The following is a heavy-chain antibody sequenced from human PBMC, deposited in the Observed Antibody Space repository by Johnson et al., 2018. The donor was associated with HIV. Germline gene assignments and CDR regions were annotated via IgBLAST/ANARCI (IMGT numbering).Heavy chain of an antibody. CDR3: ATELLRTEHDAFDI. D-gene: IGHD3-10*01. Sequence: QVQLVESGGGVVQPGRSLRLSCAASGFTFSSYAMHWVRQAPGKGLEWVAVILYRGSNKYYADSVNGRFTISRDNSKNTLYLQMNSLRAEDTAVYYCATELLRTEHDAFDIWGQGTLVTVSS. J-gene: IGHJ3*02. V-gene: IGHV3-30*04. CDR1: GFTFSSYA. CDR2: ILYRGSNK.